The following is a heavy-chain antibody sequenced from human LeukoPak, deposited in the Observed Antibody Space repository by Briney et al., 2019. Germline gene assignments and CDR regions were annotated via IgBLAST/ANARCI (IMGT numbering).Heavy chain of an antibody. CDR1: RFTFSTYW. CDR2: IKQDGSAK. CDR3: ARGSTAAANFDF. Sequence: GGSLRLSCVASRFTFSTYWMSWVRQAPGKGLEWVANIKQDGSAKDYVDSVKGRFTISRDNAKNSLYLQMNSLRAEDTAVYYCARGSTAAANFDFWGQGILVSVSS. D-gene: IGHD2-2*01. V-gene: IGHV3-7*01. J-gene: IGHJ4*02.